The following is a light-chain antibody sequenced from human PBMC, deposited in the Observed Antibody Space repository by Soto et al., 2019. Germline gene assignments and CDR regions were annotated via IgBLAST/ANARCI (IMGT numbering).Light chain of an antibody. CDR2: SNK. CDR1: ASNIENNA. J-gene: IGLJ1*01. Sequence: QSVLTQPPSASGTPGQRVTISCSGSASNIENNAVRWYQQLPGTAPKLVIYSNKQRLSGVPYRFSASKSGTSASLAISGLQSEDEDDYYCAAWDGGPSGDGRQTGIYLFGTGTKLTVL. CDR3: AAWDGGPSGDGRQTGIYL. V-gene: IGLV1-44*01.